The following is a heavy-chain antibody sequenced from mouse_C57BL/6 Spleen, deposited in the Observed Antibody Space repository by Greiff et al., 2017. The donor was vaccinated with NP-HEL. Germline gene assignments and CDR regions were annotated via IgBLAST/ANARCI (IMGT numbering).Heavy chain of an antibody. CDR2: IDPSDSET. J-gene: IGHJ4*01. CDR3: ARWDYYGSSPPYAMDC. CDR1: GYTFTSYW. D-gene: IGHD1-1*01. Sequence: QVQLQQPGAELVRPGSSVKLSCKASGYTFTSYWMHWVKQRPIQGLEWIGNIDPSDSETHYNQKFKDKATLTVDKPSSTAYMQLSSLTSEDSAVYYCARWDYYGSSPPYAMDCWGQGTSVTVSS. V-gene: IGHV1-52*01.